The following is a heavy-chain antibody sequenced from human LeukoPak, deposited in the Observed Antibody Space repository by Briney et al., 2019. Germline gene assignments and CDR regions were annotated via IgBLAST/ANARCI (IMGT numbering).Heavy chain of an antibody. V-gene: IGHV1-18*01. J-gene: IGHJ4*02. CDR3: ARDHSVGENMPNYDILTGYYPLDY. Sequence: ASVKVSCKASGYTFTSYGISWVRQAPGQGLEWMGWISAYNGNTNYAQKFQGRVTMTRDTSISTAYMELSRLRSDDTAVYYCARDHSVGENMPNYDILTGYYPLDYWGQGTLVTVSS. CDR2: ISAYNGNT. CDR1: GYTFTSYG. D-gene: IGHD3-9*01.